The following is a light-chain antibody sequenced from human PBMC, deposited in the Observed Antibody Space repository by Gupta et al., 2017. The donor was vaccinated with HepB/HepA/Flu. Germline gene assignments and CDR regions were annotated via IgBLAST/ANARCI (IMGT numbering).Light chain of an antibody. CDR3: SVWDASRHVV. V-gene: IGLV1-44*01. CDR2: LNN. CDR1: SSNIGTNT. Sequence: QSVLRQPPSASGTPGQRVTISCSGTSSNIGTNTVNWYQQFPGSAPRLLIYLNNQRPSGVSDRFSGSKSGTSASLAISNLRAEDEAIYFCSVWDASRHVVFGGGTKLTVL. J-gene: IGLJ2*01.